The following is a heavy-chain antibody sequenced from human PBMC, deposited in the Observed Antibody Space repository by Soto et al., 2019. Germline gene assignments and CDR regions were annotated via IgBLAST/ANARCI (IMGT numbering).Heavy chain of an antibody. CDR2: ISWNSGSI. CDR1: GFTFDDYA. D-gene: IGHD2-2*02. Sequence: GGSLRLSCAASGFTFDDYAMHWVRQAPGKGLEWVSGISWNSGSIDYADSVKGRFTISRDNAKNSLYLQMKSLRVEDTALYYCAKDRGLAIIPRARYYHYGMDVWGQGTAVTVSS. V-gene: IGHV3-9*01. CDR3: AKDRGLAIIPRARYYHYGMDV. J-gene: IGHJ6*02.